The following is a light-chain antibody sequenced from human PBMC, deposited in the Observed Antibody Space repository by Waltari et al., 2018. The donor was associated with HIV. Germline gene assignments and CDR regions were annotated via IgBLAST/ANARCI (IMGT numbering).Light chain of an antibody. V-gene: IGKV1-12*01. Sequence: DIQMTQSPSLVSASVGDRVTITCRTSQSISTWLSWYQQKPGTAPTLLIFASSTLHSGSPGRFSGSGSGTNFTLSISNIQPDDFAIYHCQQAHSLPWTFGQGTKVE. J-gene: IGKJ1*01. CDR2: ASS. CDR3: QQAHSLPWT. CDR1: QSISTW.